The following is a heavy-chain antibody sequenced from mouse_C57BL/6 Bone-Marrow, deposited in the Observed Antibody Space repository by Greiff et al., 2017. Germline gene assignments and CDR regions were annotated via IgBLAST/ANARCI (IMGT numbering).Heavy chain of an antibody. J-gene: IGHJ4*01. Sequence: VHVKQSGPVLVKPGPSVKISCKASGFTFTDYYMHWVKQSHGKSLEWIGLVYPYNGGTSYNQKFKGKATLTVDTSSSTAYMELNSLTSEDSAVYYCARMGYYYGSSYGAMDYGGQGTSVTVSS. D-gene: IGHD1-1*01. V-gene: IGHV1-36*01. CDR2: VYPYNGGT. CDR3: ARMGYYYGSSYGAMDY. CDR1: GFTFTDYY.